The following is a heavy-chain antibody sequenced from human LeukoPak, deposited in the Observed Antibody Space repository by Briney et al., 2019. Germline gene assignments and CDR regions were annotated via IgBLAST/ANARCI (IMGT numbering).Heavy chain of an antibody. CDR2: INPNSGGT. CDR3: ASGDCSGGSCYSWIY. D-gene: IGHD2-15*01. Sequence: ASVKVSCMASGYTFTGYYMHWVRQAPGQGLEWMGWINPNSGGTNYAQKFQGRVTMTRDTSISTAYMELSRLRSDDTAVYYCASGDCSGGSCYSWIYWGQGTLVTVSS. J-gene: IGHJ4*02. V-gene: IGHV1-2*02. CDR1: GYTFTGYY.